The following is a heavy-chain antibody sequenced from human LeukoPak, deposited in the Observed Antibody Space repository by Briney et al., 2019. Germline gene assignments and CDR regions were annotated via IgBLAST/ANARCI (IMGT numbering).Heavy chain of an antibody. Sequence: SGPTLVTPPQPLTLTCTFSGTSPGTRGAGVGWIRQPPGKALEWLALIYWDDDKRHSPSLKSRLTITKDTSKNQVVLTMTNMDPVDTATYYCAHSRYFDPFDYWGQGTLVTVSS. CDR1: GTSPGTRGAG. CDR3: AHSRYFDPFDY. CDR2: IYWDDDK. V-gene: IGHV2-5*02. J-gene: IGHJ4*02. D-gene: IGHD3-9*01.